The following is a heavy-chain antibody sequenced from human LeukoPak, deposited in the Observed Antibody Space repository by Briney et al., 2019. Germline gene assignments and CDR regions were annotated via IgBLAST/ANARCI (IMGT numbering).Heavy chain of an antibody. V-gene: IGHV1-18*01. D-gene: IGHD5-18*01. Sequence: ASVKVSCKASGHTFTSYGISWVRQAPGQGLEWMGWISAYNGNTNYAQKLQGRVTMTTDTSTSTAYMELSSLRSEDTAVYYCARAKRGYRFGWREYYFDYWCQGTLVTVSS. J-gene: IGHJ4*02. CDR2: ISAYNGNT. CDR1: GHTFTSYG. CDR3: ARAKRGYRFGWREYYFDY.